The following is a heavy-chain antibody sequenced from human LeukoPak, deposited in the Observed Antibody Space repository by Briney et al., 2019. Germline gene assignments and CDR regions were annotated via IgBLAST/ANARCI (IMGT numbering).Heavy chain of an antibody. J-gene: IGHJ1*01. CDR1: GYTFTGYY. Sequence: GASVKVSCKASGYTFTGYYLHWVRQAPGQGLDWMGWINPNSGGTTYAQNFKGKVTMTWDTSISTAYMELSRLRSDDTAVYYCAREWELLRKYLYQWGQGTLVTVSS. CDR3: AREWELLRKYLYQ. V-gene: IGHV1-2*02. D-gene: IGHD1-26*01. CDR2: INPNSGGT.